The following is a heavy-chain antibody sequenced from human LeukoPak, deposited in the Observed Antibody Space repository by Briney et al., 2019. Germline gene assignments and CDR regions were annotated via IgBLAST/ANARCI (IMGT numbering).Heavy chain of an antibody. V-gene: IGHV4-39*07. CDR1: GGSIRSSSYY. CDR2: IYYSGST. Sequence: PSETLALTPAVSGGSIRSSSYYWGWIRQPPGKGLEWIGSIYYSGSTYYNPSLKSRVTISVDTSKNQFSLKLSSVAAADTAVYYCARGVEGYYDSSGYFRSVHGLDYWGQGTLVNVPS. J-gene: IGHJ4*02. D-gene: IGHD3-22*01. CDR3: ARGVEGYYDSSGYFRSVHGLDY.